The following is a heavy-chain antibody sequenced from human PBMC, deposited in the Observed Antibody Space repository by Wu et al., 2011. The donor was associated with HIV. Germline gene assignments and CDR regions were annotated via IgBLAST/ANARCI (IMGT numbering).Heavy chain of an antibody. V-gene: IGHV1-69*06. J-gene: IGHJ4*02. CDR3: ARGCSSTSCPFDY. D-gene: IGHD2-2*01. Sequence: QGQLEQSGAEVKKPGSSVKVSCKASGGTFSSYAISWVRQAPGQGLEWMGRIIPIFGTANYAQKFQGRVTITADKSTSTAYMELSSLRSEDTAVYYXARGCSSTSCPFDYWGQGTLVTVSS. CDR2: IIPIFGTA. CDR1: GGTFSSYA.